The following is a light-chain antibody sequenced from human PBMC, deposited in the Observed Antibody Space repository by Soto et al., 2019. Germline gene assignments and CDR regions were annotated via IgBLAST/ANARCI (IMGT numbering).Light chain of an antibody. CDR2: EVS. CDR1: SSDVGAYNS. V-gene: IGLV2-14*01. Sequence: QSALTQPASVSGSAGQSITISCTGSSSDVGAYNSVSWYQQYPGKAPKLMMYEVSNRPSGVSDRFSGSKSGNTASLTISGLQTGDEADYYCSSYRSSSTYVFGTGTKLTV. CDR3: SSYRSSSTYV. J-gene: IGLJ1*01.